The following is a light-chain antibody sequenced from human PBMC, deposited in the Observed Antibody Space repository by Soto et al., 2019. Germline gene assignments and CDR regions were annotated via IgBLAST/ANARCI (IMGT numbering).Light chain of an antibody. J-gene: IGLJ3*02. CDR2: EVS. V-gene: IGLV2-14*01. CDR3: SSYTSSAPGV. CDR1: SSDVDVGGYNY. Sequence: QSALTQPASVSGSPGQSITISCTGTSSDVDVGGYNYVSWYQQHPGKAPKLMIYEVSNRPSGVSNRFSGSKSGNTASLTISGLQAEDEAHYYCSSYTSSAPGVFGGGTKVTVL.